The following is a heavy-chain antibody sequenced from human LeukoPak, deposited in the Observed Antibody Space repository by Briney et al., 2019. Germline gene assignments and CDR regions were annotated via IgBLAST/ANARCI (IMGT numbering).Heavy chain of an antibody. V-gene: IGHV3-23*01. Sequence: GGSLRLSCAASGFTFSSYAMSWVRQAPGKGLEWVSAISGSGGSTYYADSVKGRFTISRDNSKNTLYLQMNSLRAEDTAVYYCAREAFYGSGSHRHDAFDIWGQGTMVTVSS. CDR3: AREAFYGSGSHRHDAFDI. J-gene: IGHJ3*02. CDR1: GFTFSSYA. CDR2: ISGSGGST. D-gene: IGHD3-10*01.